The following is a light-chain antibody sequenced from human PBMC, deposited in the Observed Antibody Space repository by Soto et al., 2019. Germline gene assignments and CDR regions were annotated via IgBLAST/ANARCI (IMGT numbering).Light chain of an antibody. CDR1: QSVSSSY. J-gene: IGKJ5*01. V-gene: IGKV3-20*01. CDR3: QQHGSSPSIT. CDR2: GAS. Sequence: EIVLTQSPGTLSLSPGERATLSCRASQSVSSSYLAWYQQKPGQAPRLLIYGASSRATGIPDRFSGSGSGTDLTLTISRLEPEDFAVYYCQQHGSSPSITFGQGTRLEIK.